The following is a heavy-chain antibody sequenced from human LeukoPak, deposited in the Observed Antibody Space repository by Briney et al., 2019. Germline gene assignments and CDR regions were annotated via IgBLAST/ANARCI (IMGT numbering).Heavy chain of an antibody. D-gene: IGHD3-22*01. CDR2: INHSGST. CDR1: GGSFSGYY. CDR3: ARAPHYYYDSSGYYLD. J-gene: IGHJ4*02. V-gene: IGHV4-34*01. Sequence: SETLSLTCAVYGGSFSGYYWSWIRQPPGKGLEWIGEINHSGSTNYNPSLKSRVTISVDASKNQFSLKLSSVTAADTAVYYCARAPHYYYDSSGYYLDWGQGTLVTVSS.